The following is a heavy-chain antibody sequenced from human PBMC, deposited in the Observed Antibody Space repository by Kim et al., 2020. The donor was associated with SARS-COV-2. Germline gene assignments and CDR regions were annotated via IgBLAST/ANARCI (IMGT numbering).Heavy chain of an antibody. V-gene: IGHV3-21*01. CDR2: ITSSSSYI. CDR3: ARDPLSSERDGITATHPGYFDY. Sequence: GGSLRLSCVASGFTFSIYSMNWVRQAPGKGLEWVSSITSSSSYIYNADSVKGRFTIPRDNAKNSLYLQMNSLRAEDTAVYYCARDPLSSERDGITATHPGYFDYWGQGTLVTVSS. J-gene: IGHJ4*02. D-gene: IGHD1-20*01. CDR1: GFTFSIYS.